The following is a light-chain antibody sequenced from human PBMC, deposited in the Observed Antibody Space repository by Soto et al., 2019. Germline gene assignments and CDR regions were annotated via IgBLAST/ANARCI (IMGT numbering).Light chain of an antibody. CDR3: QQYGGSPLFT. V-gene: IGKV1-5*01. CDR2: DAS. Sequence: DIQMTQSPSTLSASVGDGVTITCRASQNISVWLAWYQQRPGKAPKFLIYDASNLETGVSSRFSGSGSGTDFTFTISRLEPEDFAVYSCQQYGGSPLFTFGPGTRVDFK. CDR1: QNISVW. J-gene: IGKJ3*01.